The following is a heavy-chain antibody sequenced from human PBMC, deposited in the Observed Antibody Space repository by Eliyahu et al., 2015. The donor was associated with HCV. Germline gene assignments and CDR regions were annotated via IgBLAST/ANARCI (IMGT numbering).Heavy chain of an antibody. CDR1: GFTFDDYA. V-gene: IGHV3-43D*03. Sequence: EVHLVQSGGVVVQPGGSLRLSCAASGFTFDDYAMHWVRQXPGKGLEWVSFISWDGSSTYYADSVKGRFTISRDNSKNSLNLQMKSLRADDTALYYCAKDMGLKGEALNYYFDYWGQGTLVTVSS. J-gene: IGHJ4*02. CDR3: AKDMGLKGEALNYYFDY. CDR2: ISWDGSST. D-gene: IGHD3-10*01.